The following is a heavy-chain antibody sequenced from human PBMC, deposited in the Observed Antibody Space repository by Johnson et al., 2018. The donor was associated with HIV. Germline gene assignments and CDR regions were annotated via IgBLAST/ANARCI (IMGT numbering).Heavy chain of an antibody. J-gene: IGHJ3*02. CDR2: IKRKIDGGTT. CDR1: GFTFSNAW. D-gene: IGHD7-27*01. Sequence: VQLVESGGGLVKPGGSLRLSCAASGFTFSNAWMSWVRQAPGKGLEWVGRIKRKIDGGTTDYAAPVKGRFTISRDDSKNTLYLQMNSLKTEDTAVYYCTTGRKGTGAFDIWGQGTMVTVSS. V-gene: IGHV3-15*01. CDR3: TTGRKGTGAFDI.